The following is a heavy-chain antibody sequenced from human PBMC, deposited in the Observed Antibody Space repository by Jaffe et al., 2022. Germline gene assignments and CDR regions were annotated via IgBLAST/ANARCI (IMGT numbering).Heavy chain of an antibody. V-gene: IGHV3-72*01. CDR2: TRDNSNSHTT. Sequence: EVQLVESGGGLVQPGGSLRLSCEASGFTLSDRNTDWVRQTPGKGLEWVGRTRDNSNSHTTEYDASVKGRFTISRDDSKNSVSLQMNSLKIEDTAVYYCVRGYSTTWPNDAYDIWGQGTMITVSS. CDR3: VRGYSTTWPNDAYDI. D-gene: IGHD2-2*01. J-gene: IGHJ3*02. CDR1: GFTLSDRN.